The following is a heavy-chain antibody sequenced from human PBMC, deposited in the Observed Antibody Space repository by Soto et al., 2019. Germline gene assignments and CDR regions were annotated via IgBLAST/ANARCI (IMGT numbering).Heavy chain of an antibody. J-gene: IGHJ5*02. CDR1: GFTFSSYS. Sequence: ESGGGLVQPGGSLRLSCAASGFTFSSYSMNWVRQAPGKGLEWVSYISSSSSTIYYADSVKGRFTISRDNAKNSLYLQMNSLRDEDTAVYYCARDSRIAAAGTQLIRGGWFDPWGQGTLVTVSS. CDR3: ARDSRIAAAGTQLIRGGWFDP. V-gene: IGHV3-48*02. CDR2: ISSSSSTI. D-gene: IGHD6-13*01.